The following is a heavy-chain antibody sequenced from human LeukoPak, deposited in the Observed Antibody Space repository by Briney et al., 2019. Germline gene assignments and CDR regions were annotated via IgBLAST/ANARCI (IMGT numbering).Heavy chain of an antibody. Sequence: ASVKVSCKASGYTFTGYYIHWVRQAPGQGLEWMGWTNPNSGATNYAQKFQGRVTMTRDTSISTAYMELSRLRSDDTAVYYCARDRSSGWYYDWYFDLWGRGTLVTVSS. D-gene: IGHD6-19*01. CDR2: TNPNSGAT. CDR3: ARDRSSGWYYDWYFDL. CDR1: GYTFTGYY. V-gene: IGHV1-2*02. J-gene: IGHJ2*01.